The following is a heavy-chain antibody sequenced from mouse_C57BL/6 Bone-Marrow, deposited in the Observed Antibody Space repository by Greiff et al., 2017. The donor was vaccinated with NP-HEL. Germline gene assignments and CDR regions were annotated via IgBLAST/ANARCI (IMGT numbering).Heavy chain of an antibody. V-gene: IGHV1-82*01. CDR3: LYYYGSSYWYFDV. Sequence: VQLQQSGPELVKPGASVKISCKASGYAFSSSWMNWVKQRPGKGLEWIGRIYPGDGDTNYNGKFKGKATLTADKSSSTAYMQLSSLTSEDSAVYFCLYYYGSSYWYFDVWGTGTTVTVSS. D-gene: IGHD1-1*01. J-gene: IGHJ1*03. CDR1: GYAFSSSW. CDR2: IYPGDGDT.